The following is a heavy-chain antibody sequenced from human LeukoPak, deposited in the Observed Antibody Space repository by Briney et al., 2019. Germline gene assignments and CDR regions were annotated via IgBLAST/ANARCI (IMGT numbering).Heavy chain of an antibody. J-gene: IGHJ4*02. CDR1: GFTFSSYG. CDR3: ARNRESYWVPELDY. Sequence: GGSLRLSCAASGFTFSSYGMHWVRQAPGKGLEWVAFIRYDGSNKYYADSVKGRFTISRDNSKNTLYLQMNSLRAEDTAVYYCARNRESYWVPELDYWGQGTLVTVSS. V-gene: IGHV3-30*02. D-gene: IGHD3-16*01. CDR2: IRYDGSNK.